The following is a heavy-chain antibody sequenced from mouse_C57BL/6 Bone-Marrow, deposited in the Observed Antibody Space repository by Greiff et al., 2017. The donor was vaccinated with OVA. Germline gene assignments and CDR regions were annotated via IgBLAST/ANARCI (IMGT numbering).Heavy chain of an antibody. CDR1: GYTFTDYE. CDR2: IDPETGGT. CDR3: TIWFAY. Sequence: QVQLKQSGAELVRPGASVTLSCKASGYTFTDYEMHWVKQTPVHGLEWIGAIDPETGGTAYNQKFKGKAILTADKSFSTAYMELRSLTSEDSAVYYCTIWFAYWGQGTLVTVSA. J-gene: IGHJ3*01. V-gene: IGHV1-15*01.